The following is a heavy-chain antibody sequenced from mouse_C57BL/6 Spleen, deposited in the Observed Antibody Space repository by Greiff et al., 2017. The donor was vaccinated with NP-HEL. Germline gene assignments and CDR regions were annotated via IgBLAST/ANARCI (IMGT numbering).Heavy chain of an antibody. J-gene: IGHJ2*01. CDR2: ISYDGSN. CDR1: GYSITSGYY. D-gene: IGHD2-4*01. Sequence: EVHLVESGPGLVKPSQSLSLTCSVTGYSITSGYYWNWIRQFPGNKLEWMGYISYDGSNNYNPTLKNRISITRDTSKNQFCLKLNAVTTEDTATYYCASERDYDGVDYWGQGTTLTVSS. CDR3: ASERDYDGVDY. V-gene: IGHV3-6*01.